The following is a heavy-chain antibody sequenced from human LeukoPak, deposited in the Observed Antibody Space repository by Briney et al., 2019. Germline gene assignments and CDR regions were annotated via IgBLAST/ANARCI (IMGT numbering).Heavy chain of an antibody. J-gene: IGHJ4*02. CDR2: IYSGGST. CDR1: GFTFSSYA. CDR3: ARLDYGDFNDY. V-gene: IGHV3-66*02. D-gene: IGHD4-17*01. Sequence: GGSLRLSCAASGFTFSSYAMSWVRQAPGKGLEWVSVIYSGGSTYYADSVKGRFTISRDNSKNTLYLQMNSLRAEDTAVYYCARLDYGDFNDYWGQGTLVTVSS.